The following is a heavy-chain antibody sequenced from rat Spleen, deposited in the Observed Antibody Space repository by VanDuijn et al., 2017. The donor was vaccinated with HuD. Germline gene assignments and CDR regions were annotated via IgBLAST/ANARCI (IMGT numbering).Heavy chain of an antibody. CDR3: TRDYNSGYWFAY. Sequence: QVQLKESGPSLVQPSQTLSLTCTVSGFSLTSYNIHWVRQPPGKGLEWMGRMRYNGDTSYNSALKSRLSISRDTSKNQVFLKMNSLQTDDSGTYYCTRDYNSGYWFAYWGQGTLVTVSS. V-gene: IGHV2-63*01. CDR2: MRYNGDT. J-gene: IGHJ3*01. CDR1: GFSLTSYN. D-gene: IGHD4-3*01.